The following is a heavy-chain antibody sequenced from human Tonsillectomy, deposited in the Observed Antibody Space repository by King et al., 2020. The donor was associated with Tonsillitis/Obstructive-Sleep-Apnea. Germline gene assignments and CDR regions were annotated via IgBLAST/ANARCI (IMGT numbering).Heavy chain of an antibody. D-gene: IGHD5-18*01. V-gene: IGHV4-30-2*01. J-gene: IGHJ4*02. CDR1: GGSISSGGYS. CDR3: VREVTAKYYFDY. Sequence: LQLQESGSGLVKPSQTLSLTCGVSGGSISSGGYSWSWIRQPPGKGLEWIGYIYHSGSTYYNPSLKSRVIISVDRSKNQFSLNLSSVTAADTAVYYCVREVTAKYYFDYWGQGTLVTVSP. CDR2: IYHSGST.